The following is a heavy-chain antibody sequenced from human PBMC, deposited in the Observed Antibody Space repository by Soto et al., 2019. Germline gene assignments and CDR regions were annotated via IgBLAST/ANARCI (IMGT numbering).Heavy chain of an antibody. V-gene: IGHV5-51*01. Sequence: EVQLVQSEAEVKKPGESLKISCKGSGYSFTFYWIAWVRQMPGKGLEWMGIIYPGDSDTRYSPSFQGQVTISADKSINTASLQWSSLKASDTAMYYCARQDGGGAYYFDYWGQGTLVTVSS. CDR1: GYSFTFYW. D-gene: IGHD2-21*01. CDR3: ARQDGGGAYYFDY. CDR2: IYPGDSDT. J-gene: IGHJ4*02.